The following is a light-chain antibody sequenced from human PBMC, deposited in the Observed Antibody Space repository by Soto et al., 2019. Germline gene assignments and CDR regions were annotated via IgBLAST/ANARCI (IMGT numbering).Light chain of an antibody. Sequence: DILLTQSPSTLSASLGDRVTITCRASQSITSYLNWYQQKPGKAPRLLIYDASSMPSGVPSRFSGSGSGTDFTLTISSLQPEDFATYFCQQRYTTPWTFGQGTKVEVK. V-gene: IGKV1-39*01. CDR1: QSITSY. J-gene: IGKJ1*01. CDR3: QQRYTTPWT. CDR2: DAS.